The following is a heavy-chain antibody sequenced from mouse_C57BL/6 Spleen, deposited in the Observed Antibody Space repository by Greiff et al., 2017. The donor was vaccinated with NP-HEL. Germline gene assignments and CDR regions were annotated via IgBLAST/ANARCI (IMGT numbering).Heavy chain of an antibody. V-gene: IGHV14-2*01. CDR2: IDPEDGET. J-gene: IGHJ4*01. CDR3: ARSYDYDRDYYAMDY. Sequence: VQLQQSGAELVKPGASVKLSCTASGFNIKDYYMHWVKQRTEQGLEWIGRIDPEDGETKYAPKFPGKATITADTSSNTAYLQLSSLTSEDTAVYYCARSYDYDRDYYAMDYWGQGTSVTVSS. D-gene: IGHD2-4*01. CDR1: GFNIKDYY.